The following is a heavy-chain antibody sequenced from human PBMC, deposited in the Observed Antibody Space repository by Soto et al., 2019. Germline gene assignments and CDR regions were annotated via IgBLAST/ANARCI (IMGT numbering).Heavy chain of an antibody. CDR3: AKDSGYDSYYYYGMDV. CDR1: GFTFSSYG. CDR2: ISYDGSNK. J-gene: IGHJ6*02. Sequence: GGSLRLSCAASGFTFSSYGMHWVRQAPGKGLEWVAVISYDGSNKYYADSVKGRFTISRDNSKNTLYLQMNSLRAEDTAVYYCAKDSGYDSYYYYGMDVWGQGTTVTVS. D-gene: IGHD5-12*01. V-gene: IGHV3-30*18.